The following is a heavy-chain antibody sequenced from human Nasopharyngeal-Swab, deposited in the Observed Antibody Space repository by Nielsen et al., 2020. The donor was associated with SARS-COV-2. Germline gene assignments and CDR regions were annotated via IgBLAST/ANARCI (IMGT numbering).Heavy chain of an antibody. D-gene: IGHD2-21*01. CDR3: AREERDGLIPRYYYYYGMDV. Sequence: SQTLSLTCAVYVGSFSAYYRSWIRQPPGMGLELIGELNYSGITNYNPSLKSRVAISVDTSKNQLSLKLSSVTAADTAVYYCAREERDGLIPRYYYYYGMDVWGQGTTVTVSS. J-gene: IGHJ6*02. CDR2: LNYSGIT. V-gene: IGHV4-34*01. CDR1: VGSFSAYY.